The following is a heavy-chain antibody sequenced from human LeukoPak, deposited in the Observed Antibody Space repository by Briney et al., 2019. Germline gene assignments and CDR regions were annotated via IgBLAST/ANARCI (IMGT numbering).Heavy chain of an antibody. CDR2: IYWDDDK. J-gene: IGHJ4*02. CDR3: AHMSTMVRGVTYYFNY. V-gene: IGHV2-5*02. D-gene: IGHD3-10*01. Sequence: SGPTLVNPTQTLTLTCTFSGFSLSASGVGVGWIRQPPGKALEWLALIYWDDDKRYSPSLKSRLTITKDTSKNQVVLTMTNMYPVDTATYYCAHMSTMVRGVTYYFNYWGQGTLVTVSS. CDR1: GFSLSASGVG.